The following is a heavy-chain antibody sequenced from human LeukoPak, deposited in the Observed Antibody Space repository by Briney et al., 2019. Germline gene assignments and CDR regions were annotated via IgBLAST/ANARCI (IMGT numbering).Heavy chain of an antibody. CDR1: GYTFTGYY. V-gene: IGHV1-2*02. J-gene: IGHJ4*02. CDR3: ARASDYDVVDY. Sequence: ASVKVSCKASGYTFTGYYIHWVRQAPGQGLEWMGWINPNSGGTNYAQKFQGRVTMTRDTSISTAYMELSRLRSDHTAVYYCARASDYDVVDYWGQGTLVTVSS. CDR2: INPNSGGT. D-gene: IGHD4-17*01.